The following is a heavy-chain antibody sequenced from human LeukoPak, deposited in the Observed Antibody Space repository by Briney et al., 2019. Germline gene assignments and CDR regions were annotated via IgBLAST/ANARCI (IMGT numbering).Heavy chain of an antibody. D-gene: IGHD4/OR15-4a*01. V-gene: IGHV3-23*01. Sequence: GGSRRLSCAASGFTFSSYAMSWVRQAPGKGLEWVSTISSSGSTTYYGDSVKGRFTISRDSSKNTLDLQMNSLRAEDTAVYYCAKKGSRTIASGGFDCWGQGTLVIVSS. J-gene: IGHJ4*02. CDR1: GFTFSSYA. CDR2: ISSSGSTT. CDR3: AKKGSRTIASGGFDC.